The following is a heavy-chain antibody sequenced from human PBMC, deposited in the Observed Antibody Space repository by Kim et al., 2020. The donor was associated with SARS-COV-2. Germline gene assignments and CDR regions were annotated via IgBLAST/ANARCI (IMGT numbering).Heavy chain of an antibody. J-gene: IGHJ5*02. V-gene: IGHV5-51*01. CDR3: VTTPNGFYYWLDP. D-gene: IGHD2-8*01. Sequence: YNPSFQGQVTISADKSISTAYLQWSSLKASDTAMYYCVTTPNGFYYWLDPWGQGTLVTVSS.